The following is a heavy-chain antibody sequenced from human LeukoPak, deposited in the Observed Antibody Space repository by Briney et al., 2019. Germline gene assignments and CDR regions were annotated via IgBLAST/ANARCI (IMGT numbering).Heavy chain of an antibody. D-gene: IGHD3-22*01. CDR1: GYSISSGYC. CDR3: ARFGYYYDSSGYYEKYYFDY. V-gene: IGHV4-38-2*01. Sequence: SETLSLTCAVSGYSISSGYCWGWIRQPPGKGLEWIGSIYHSGSTYYNLSLKSRVTISVDTSTNEFSLKLRSVTAADTAAYFCARFGYYYDSSGYYEKYYFDYWGQGTLVTVSS. CDR2: IYHSGST. J-gene: IGHJ4*02.